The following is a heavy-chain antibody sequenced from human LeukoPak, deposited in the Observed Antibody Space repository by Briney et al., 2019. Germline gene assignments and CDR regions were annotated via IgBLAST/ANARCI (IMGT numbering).Heavy chain of an antibody. V-gene: IGHV4-59*01. CDR3: ARYYSGWPFDY. J-gene: IGHJ4*02. D-gene: IGHD6-19*01. CDR1: GASISSYY. Sequence: SETLSLTCTVSGASISSYYWSWIRQLPGKGLEWIGYIYYSGSTNYNPSLKSRVTISIDTSKNQFSLKLTSVTAADTAVYYCARYYSGWPFDYWGQGTLVTVSS. CDR2: IYYSGST.